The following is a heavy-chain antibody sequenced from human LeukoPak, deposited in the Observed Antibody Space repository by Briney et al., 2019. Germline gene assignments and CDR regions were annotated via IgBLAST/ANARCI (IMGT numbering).Heavy chain of an antibody. J-gene: IGHJ6*04. CDR2: IIPIFGTA. V-gene: IGHV1-69*06. Sequence: ASVKVSCKASGGTFSSYAISWVRQAPGQGLEWRGGIIPIFGTANYAQKFQGGVTITADKSTSTAYMELSSLRSEDTAVYYCGRGSGSPLGGMDVWGKGTTVTVSS. CDR3: GRGSGSPLGGMDV. D-gene: IGHD3-10*01. CDR1: GGTFSSYA.